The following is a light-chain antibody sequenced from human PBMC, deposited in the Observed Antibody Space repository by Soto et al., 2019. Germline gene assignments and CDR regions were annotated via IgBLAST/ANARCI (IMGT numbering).Light chain of an antibody. CDR1: QSVHKF. V-gene: IGKV3D-11*02. CDR3: QQRSNWHPIT. Sequence: EVVLTQSPATLSLSLGEIAALSCKASQSVHKFLAWYQQKPGQAPRLLIYGSSTRAAGVPPRFSGSGSGTDFTLTISSLEHEDFAVYYCQQRSNWHPITFGQGTRLEIK. CDR2: GSS. J-gene: IGKJ5*01.